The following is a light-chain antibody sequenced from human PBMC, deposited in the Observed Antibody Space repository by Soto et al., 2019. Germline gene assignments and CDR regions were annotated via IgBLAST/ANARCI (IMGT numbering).Light chain of an antibody. CDR3: QHRSNRKWT. CDR2: DAS. CDR1: QSVSSY. V-gene: IGKV3-11*01. J-gene: IGKJ1*01. Sequence: EIVLTQSPATLSLSPGERATLSCRASQSVSSYLAWYQQKPGQAPRLLIYDASNRATGIPARFSGSGSGTDFTLTISSLEPEDFAVYYCQHRSNRKWTFGQGTKVDIK.